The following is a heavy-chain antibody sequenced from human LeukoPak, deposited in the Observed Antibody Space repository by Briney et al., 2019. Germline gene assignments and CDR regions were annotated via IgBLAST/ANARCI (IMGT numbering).Heavy chain of an antibody. V-gene: IGHV4-61*01. CDR1: GGSVSSGSYY. CDR2: IYYSGST. CDR3: ARVGGRGSQPYYFDY. D-gene: IGHD3-10*01. Sequence: ASETLSLTCTVSGGSVSSGSYYWSWIRQPPGKGLEWIGYIYYSGSTNYNPSLKSRVTISVDKSKNQFSLKLSSVTAADTAVYYCARVGGRGSQPYYFDYWGQGTLVTVSS. J-gene: IGHJ4*02.